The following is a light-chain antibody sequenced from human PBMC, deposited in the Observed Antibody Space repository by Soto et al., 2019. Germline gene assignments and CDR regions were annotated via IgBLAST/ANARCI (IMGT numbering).Light chain of an antibody. CDR2: DAS. CDR1: QDIKNY. Sequence: DIQMTQSPSSLSASVGVRVTITCQASQDIKNYLNWYQQKSGKAPKLLIYDASDLETGVPSRFSGSGSGTDFTFTINSLQPEDIATYYCQQYDNLPLTFGGGTKV. CDR3: QQYDNLPLT. V-gene: IGKV1-33*01. J-gene: IGKJ4*01.